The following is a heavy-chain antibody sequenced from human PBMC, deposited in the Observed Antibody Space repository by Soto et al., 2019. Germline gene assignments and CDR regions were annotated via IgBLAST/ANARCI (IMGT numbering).Heavy chain of an antibody. D-gene: IGHD1-1*01. J-gene: IGHJ5*02. CDR3: ARYPPHGGTPSWDEDS. Sequence: SGGYLRLSCVTSGLIFTTNTMNWVRQVPEKGLQWLSSISSSGTFKSYGDSVKGRFTISRDNAKNSLFLEMNNLRGEDTGLYYCARYPPHGGTPSWDEDSWGLGTLVTVSS. CDR1: GLIFTTNT. V-gene: IGHV3-21*01. CDR2: ISSSGTFK.